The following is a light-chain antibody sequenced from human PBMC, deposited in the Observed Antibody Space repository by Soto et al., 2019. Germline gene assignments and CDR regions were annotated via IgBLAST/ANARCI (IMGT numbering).Light chain of an antibody. CDR2: GAS. CDR1: QSVSSN. V-gene: IGKV3-15*01. J-gene: IGKJ5*01. CDR3: QQYNNWPPIT. Sequence: ERVSTQYTDTLSVFPGERATLSCKASQSVSSNLAWYQQKPGQAPRLLIYGASTRATGIPARFSGSGSGTEFTLTISSLQSEDFAVYYCQQYNNWPPITFGQGTRLEIK.